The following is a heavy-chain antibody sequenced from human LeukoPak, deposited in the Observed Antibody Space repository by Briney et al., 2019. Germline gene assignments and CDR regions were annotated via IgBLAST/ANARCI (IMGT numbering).Heavy chain of an antibody. CDR3: AKDRGDSNYFDN. D-gene: IGHD3-10*01. Sequence: GGSLRLSCAASGFTFSTFAMSWVRQAPGKGLEWMAVVSYDGSVKYYADSVKGRFTASRDNSKNTLYLQMNSLRAEDTAEYYCAKDRGDSNYFDNWGQGTLVTVSS. J-gene: IGHJ4*02. V-gene: IGHV3-30*18. CDR1: GFTFSTFA. CDR2: VSYDGSVK.